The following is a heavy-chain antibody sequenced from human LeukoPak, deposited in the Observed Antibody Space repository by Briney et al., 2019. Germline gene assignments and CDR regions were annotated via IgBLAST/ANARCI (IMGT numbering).Heavy chain of an antibody. CDR2: IYYSGST. J-gene: IGHJ3*02. D-gene: IGHD4-23*01. CDR1: GGSISSGDYY. Sequence: SETLSLTCTVSGGSISSGDYYWSWIRQPPGKGLEWIGYIYYSGSTYYNPSLKSRVTISVDTSKNQFSLKLSSVTAADTAVYYCAREPTVVTQPSDAFDIWGQGTMVTVSS. CDR3: AREPTVVTQPSDAFDI. V-gene: IGHV4-30-4*01.